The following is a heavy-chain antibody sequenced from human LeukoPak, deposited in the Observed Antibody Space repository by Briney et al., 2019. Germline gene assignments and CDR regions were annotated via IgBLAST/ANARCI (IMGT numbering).Heavy chain of an antibody. CDR1: GGSISNYY. Sequence: SSETLSLTCTVSGGSISNYYWSWIRQPPGKGLECIGYIYYSGSTNYNPSLKSRVTISVDTSKNQLSLKLGSVTATDTAVYYCARHGGYSSPYLHWGQGTLVTVSS. J-gene: IGHJ4*02. CDR3: ARHGGYSSPYLH. D-gene: IGHD6-13*01. V-gene: IGHV4-59*08. CDR2: IYYSGST.